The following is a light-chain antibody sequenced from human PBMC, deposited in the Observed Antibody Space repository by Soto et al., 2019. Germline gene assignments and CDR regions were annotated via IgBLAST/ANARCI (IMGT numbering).Light chain of an antibody. J-gene: IGKJ2*01. CDR2: GAS. CDR1: QSVSGN. Sequence: EVVMTQSPATLSVSPGERATLSCRASQSVSGNLAWYQQIPGQAPRLLIYGASTRATGIPARFSGSGSGTEFTLTISSLQSEDFAVYYCQQYNNWPFYTFGQGTKLEIK. CDR3: QQYNNWPFYT. V-gene: IGKV3-15*01.